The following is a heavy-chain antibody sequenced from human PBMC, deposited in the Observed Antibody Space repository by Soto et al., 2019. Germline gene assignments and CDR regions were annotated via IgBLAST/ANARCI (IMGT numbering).Heavy chain of an antibody. Sequence: QVPLVESGGGVVQPGESLRLSCAASGFGVSNYGMHWVRQAPGKGLEWVAVIWKDENNKYYRDSVKGRFTISRDNSKNTVERQMSSLRGEDTAVYYCARVEAWTDEAFDIWGQGTMVTVSS. CDR2: IWKDENNK. V-gene: IGHV3-33*01. CDR3: ARVEAWTDEAFDI. CDR1: GFGVSNYG. D-gene: IGHD5-12*01. J-gene: IGHJ3*02.